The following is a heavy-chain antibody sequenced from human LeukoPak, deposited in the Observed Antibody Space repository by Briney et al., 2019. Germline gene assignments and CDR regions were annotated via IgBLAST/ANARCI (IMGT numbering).Heavy chain of an antibody. J-gene: IGHJ4*02. CDR2: INHSDSDT. CDR3: ANTRTGDFNS. V-gene: IGHV5-51*01. D-gene: IGHD3-3*01. Sequence: GEPLKISCKAYGSTFTNYWIGWVRPLPGKGLEWMGTINHSDSDTRYSPSFQGQVIISVDKSINTAYLQWSSLRASDTAMYYCANTRTGDFNSWGQGTLVTVSS. CDR1: GSTFTNYW.